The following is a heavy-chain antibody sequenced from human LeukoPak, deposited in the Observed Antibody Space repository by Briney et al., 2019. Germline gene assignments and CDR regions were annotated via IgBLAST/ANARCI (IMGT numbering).Heavy chain of an antibody. CDR3: ARGRSSTWSLDY. Sequence: PGGSLRLSCAASGFTFSSHAMSWVRQAPGKGLEWVSRISSGGGTTDYTDSVKGRFTISRDTSKNTLYLQMNSLRADDTAVYYCARGRSSTWSLDYWGQGTLVTVSS. V-gene: IGHV3-23*01. CDR2: ISSGGGTT. CDR1: GFTFSSHA. J-gene: IGHJ4*02. D-gene: IGHD6-13*01.